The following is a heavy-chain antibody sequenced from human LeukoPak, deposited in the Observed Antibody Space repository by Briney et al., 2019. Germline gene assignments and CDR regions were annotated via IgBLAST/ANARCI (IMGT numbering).Heavy chain of an antibody. V-gene: IGHV4-34*01. CDR1: GGSFSGYY. J-gene: IGHJ5*02. D-gene: IGHD3-10*01. CDR3: ARSGSGSLNWFDP. CDR2: INHSGST. Sequence: SETLSLTCAVYGGSFSGYYWSWIRQPPGKGLEWIGEINHSGSTNYNPSLKSRATISVDTSKNQFSLKLSSVTAADTAVYYCARSGSGSLNWFDPWGQGTLVTVSS.